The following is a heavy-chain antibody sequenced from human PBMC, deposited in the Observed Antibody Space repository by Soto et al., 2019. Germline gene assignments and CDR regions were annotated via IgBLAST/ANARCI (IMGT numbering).Heavy chain of an antibody. CDR3: AKAGDQMEQLVYSYYYGMDV. D-gene: IGHD6-6*01. Sequence: GGSLRLSCAASGFTFSSYAMSWVRQAPGKGLEWVSAISGSGGSTYYADSVKGRFTISRDNSKNTLYLQMNSLRAEDTAVYYCAKAGDQMEQLVYSYYYGMDVWGQGTTVTVSS. CDR2: ISGSGGST. CDR1: GFTFSSYA. V-gene: IGHV3-23*01. J-gene: IGHJ6*02.